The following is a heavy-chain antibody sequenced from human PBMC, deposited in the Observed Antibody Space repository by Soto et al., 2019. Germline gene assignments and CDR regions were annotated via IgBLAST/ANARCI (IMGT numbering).Heavy chain of an antibody. CDR3: AKETPYSSSRPDAFDI. Sequence: GGSLRLSCAASGFTFSSYAMSWVRQALGKGLEWVSAISGSGGSTYYADSVKGRFTISRDNSKNTLYLQMNSLRAEDTAVYYCAKETPYSSSRPDAFDIWGQGTMVTVSS. V-gene: IGHV3-23*01. CDR1: GFTFSSYA. J-gene: IGHJ3*02. CDR2: ISGSGGST. D-gene: IGHD6-13*01.